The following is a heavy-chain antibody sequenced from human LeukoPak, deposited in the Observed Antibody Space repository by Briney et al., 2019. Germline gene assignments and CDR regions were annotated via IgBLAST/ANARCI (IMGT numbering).Heavy chain of an antibody. CDR2: INPSGGST. J-gene: IGHJ4*02. V-gene: IGHV1-46*01. CDR3: ARDLLPYCSSTSCYAFDY. CDR1: GYTFTSYY. Sequence: ASVKVSCKASGYTFTSYYMHWVRQAPGQGLEWMGIINPSGGSTSYAQKFQGRVTMTRDMSTSTVYMELSSLRSEDTAVYYCARDLLPYCSSTSCYAFDYWGQGTLVTVSS. D-gene: IGHD2-2*01.